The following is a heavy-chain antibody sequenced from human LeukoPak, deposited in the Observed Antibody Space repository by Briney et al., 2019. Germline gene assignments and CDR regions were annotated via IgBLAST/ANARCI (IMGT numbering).Heavy chain of an antibody. CDR2: IYYSGST. CDR1: GGSISSSTFY. V-gene: IGHV4-39*01. Sequence: SETLSLTCTVSGGSISSSTFYWGWIRQPPGKGLEWIGNIYYSGSTYYNPSLKSRVTISVDTSKNQFSLKLSSVTAADTAVYYCARTYDSSGYYPYYFDQWGQGTLVTVSS. J-gene: IGHJ4*02. D-gene: IGHD3-22*01. CDR3: ARTYDSSGYYPYYFDQ.